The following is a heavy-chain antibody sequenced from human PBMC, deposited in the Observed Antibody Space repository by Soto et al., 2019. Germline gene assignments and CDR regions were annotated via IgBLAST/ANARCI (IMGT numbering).Heavy chain of an antibody. CDR1: GFTFSSYA. CDR3: ARGPYWYFDL. V-gene: IGHV3-64*02. CDR2: ISSNGGST. J-gene: IGHJ2*01. Sequence: EVQLVESGEGLVQPGGSLRLSCAASGFTFSSYAMHWVRQAPGKGLEYVSAISSNGGSTYYADSVKGRFTISRDNSKNTLYLQMGSLRAEDMAVYYCARGPYWYFDLWGRGTLVTVSS.